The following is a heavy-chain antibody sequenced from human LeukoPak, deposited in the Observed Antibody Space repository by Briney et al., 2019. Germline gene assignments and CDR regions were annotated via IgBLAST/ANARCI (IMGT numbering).Heavy chain of an antibody. J-gene: IGHJ4*02. CDR1: GFTFNSYG. CDR2: IRSDGTNK. D-gene: IGHD5-18*01. V-gene: IGHV3-30*02. Sequence: GGSLRLSCAASGFTFNSYGMHWVRQAPGKGLEWVAFIRSDGTNKYYADSVKGRFTISRDNCKNTLYLQMNSLRPEDAAVYYCAKGYSFHFDYWGQGTLVTVSS. CDR3: AKGYSFHFDY.